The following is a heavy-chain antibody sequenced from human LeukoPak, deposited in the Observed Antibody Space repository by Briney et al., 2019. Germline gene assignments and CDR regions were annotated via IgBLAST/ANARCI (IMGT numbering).Heavy chain of an antibody. V-gene: IGHV4-4*07. J-gene: IGHJ5*02. CDR2: IYSSGTT. D-gene: IGHD5-12*01. CDR1: GGSISNYY. Sequence: SETLSLTCTVSGGSISNYYWGWIRQPAGKGLEWIGRIYSSGTTIYNPSLKSRVTMSVDTSKNQFSLKLSSVTAADTAVYFCARGSSGYDPWGQGTLVTVSS. CDR3: ARGSSGYDP.